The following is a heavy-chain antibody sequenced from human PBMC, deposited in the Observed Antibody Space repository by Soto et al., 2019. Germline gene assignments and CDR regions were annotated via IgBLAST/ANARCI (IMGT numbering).Heavy chain of an antibody. D-gene: IGHD3-22*01. CDR2: ISGSGVST. CDR1: GFTFCSYA. CDR3: AKSPGMYYYDSSGYCHYDY. Sequence: PGGSLRLSCAASGFTFCSYAMSWVRQAPGKGLEWVSAISGSGVSTYYADSVKGRFTISRDNSKNTLYLQMNSLRAEDTAVYYCAKSPGMYYYDSSGYCHYDYWGQGPLVTVS. V-gene: IGHV3-23*01. J-gene: IGHJ4*02.